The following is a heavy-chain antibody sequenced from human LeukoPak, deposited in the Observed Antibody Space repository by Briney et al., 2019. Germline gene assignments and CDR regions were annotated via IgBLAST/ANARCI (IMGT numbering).Heavy chain of an antibody. CDR1: GFTFSSYS. CDR2: ISSSSSYI. Sequence: GGSLRLSCAASGFTFSSYSVTWVRQAPGKGLEWVSSISSSSSYIYYADSVKGRFTISRDNGKNSLYLQMNSLRAEDTAVYYCARYCSSTSCYFDPWGQGTLVTVSS. D-gene: IGHD2-2*01. J-gene: IGHJ5*02. CDR3: ARYCSSTSCYFDP. V-gene: IGHV3-21*01.